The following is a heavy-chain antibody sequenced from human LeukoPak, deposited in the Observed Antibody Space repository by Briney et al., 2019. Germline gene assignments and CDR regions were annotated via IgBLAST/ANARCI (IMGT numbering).Heavy chain of an antibody. CDR3: ARAPCARYYYGMDV. CDR1: GGSPSSGDYY. V-gene: IGHV4-30-4*01. CDR2: IYYSGST. Sequence: PSETLSLTCTVSGGSPSSGDYYWSWISQPPGKGLEWIGYIYYSGSTYYNPSLNSRVTISVDTSKNQFSLKLSSVTAADTAVYYCARAPCARYYYGMDVWGQGTTVTVSS. J-gene: IGHJ6*02.